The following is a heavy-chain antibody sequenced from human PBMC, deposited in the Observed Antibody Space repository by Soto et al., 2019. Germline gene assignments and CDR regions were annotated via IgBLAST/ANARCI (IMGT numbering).Heavy chain of an antibody. V-gene: IGHV4-4*02. Sequence: SETLSLTCAVSGGSISSSNWWSWVRQPPGKGLEWIGEIYHSGSTNYNPSLKSRVTISVDKSKNQFSLKLSSVTAADTGVYYCASSYGSGSGVFDYWGQGSSVTVSS. CDR2: IYHSGST. D-gene: IGHD3-10*01. J-gene: IGHJ4*02. CDR1: GGSISSSNW. CDR3: ASSYGSGSGVFDY.